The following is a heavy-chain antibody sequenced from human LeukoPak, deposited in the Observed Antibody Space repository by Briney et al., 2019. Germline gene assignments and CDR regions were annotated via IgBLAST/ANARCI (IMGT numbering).Heavy chain of an antibody. CDR3: ARRKIYGSGSFGYNWFDP. D-gene: IGHD3-10*01. CDR2: ISAYNGNT. Sequence: ASVKVSCKASGYTFTSYGISWVRQAPGQGLEWMGWISAYNGNTNYAQKLQGRVTMTTDTSTCTAYMELRSLRSDDTAVYYCARRKIYGSGSFGYNWFDPWGQGTLVTVSS. J-gene: IGHJ5*02. V-gene: IGHV1-18*01. CDR1: GYTFTSYG.